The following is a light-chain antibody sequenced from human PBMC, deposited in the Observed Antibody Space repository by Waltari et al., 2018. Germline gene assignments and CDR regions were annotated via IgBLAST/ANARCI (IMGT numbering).Light chain of an antibody. CDR3: QVWDDSNNSGV. CDR2: YDS. V-gene: IGLV3-21*04. CDR1: NIKSKC. Sequence: SYVLTQTPSVSLAPGQTALITCGGDNIKSKCVHLYQLQPGQAPVLVMFYDSDRPPGIPDRFSGSNSGNTATLTISRVEDDDEADYFCQVWDDSNNSGVFGGGTKLTVL. J-gene: IGLJ2*01.